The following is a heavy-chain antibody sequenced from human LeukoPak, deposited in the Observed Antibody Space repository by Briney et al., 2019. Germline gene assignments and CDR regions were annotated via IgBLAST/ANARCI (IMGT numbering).Heavy chain of an antibody. CDR1: GGSISSYY. CDR3: ARRSRDGYIV. V-gene: IGHV4-59*01. CDR2: IYYSGST. Sequence: PSETLSLTCTVSGGSISSYYWSWIRQPPGKGLEWIGYIYYSGSTNYNPSLKSRVTISVDTSKNQFSLKLSSVTAADTAVYYCARRSRDGYIVWGQGTLVTVSA. J-gene: IGHJ4*02. D-gene: IGHD5-24*01.